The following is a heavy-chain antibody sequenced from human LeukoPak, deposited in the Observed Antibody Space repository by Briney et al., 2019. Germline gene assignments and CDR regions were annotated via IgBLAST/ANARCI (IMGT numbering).Heavy chain of an antibody. Sequence: GESLKISCKASGYRFTTTWIGWVRQMPGKGLEWMGVIYPADSETRYSPSFQGQVTISADMSISTAYLEWHSLKASDTAMYYCARQGGDPRNLGDAFDIGGQGTVVSVSS. D-gene: IGHD2-21*02. CDR2: IYPADSET. CDR3: ARQGGDPRNLGDAFDI. V-gene: IGHV5-51*01. J-gene: IGHJ3*02. CDR1: GYRFTTTW.